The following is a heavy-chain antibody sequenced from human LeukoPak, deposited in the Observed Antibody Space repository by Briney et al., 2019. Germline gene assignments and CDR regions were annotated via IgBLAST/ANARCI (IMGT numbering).Heavy chain of an antibody. CDR2: ITSGNT. D-gene: IGHD3-16*01. J-gene: IGHJ4*02. Sequence: SSETLSLTCTVSGGSISSHSWSWIRQPAGKGLEWIGRITSGNTYYNPSLKSRVIMSIDTSKNQFSLKLRSVTAPDTAVYSCAREGGGFDYWGQGTLVTVSS. V-gene: IGHV4-4*07. CDR3: AREGGGFDY. CDR1: GGSISSHS.